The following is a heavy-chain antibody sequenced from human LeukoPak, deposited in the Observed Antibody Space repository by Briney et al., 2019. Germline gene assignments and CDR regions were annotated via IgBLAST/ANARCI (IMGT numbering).Heavy chain of an antibody. J-gene: IGHJ4*02. CDR1: GFTFSTYA. CDR3: AKDRNYYGSGSYYSPDY. CDR2: ISYDGSKK. D-gene: IGHD3-10*01. V-gene: IGHV3-30*18. Sequence: GRSLRLSCAASGFTFSTYAMHWVRQAPGKGLEWVAVISYDGSKKYYADSVKGRFTISRDNSKNTLYVQMNTLRAEDTAVYYCAKDRNYYGSGSYYSPDYWGQGTLVIVSS.